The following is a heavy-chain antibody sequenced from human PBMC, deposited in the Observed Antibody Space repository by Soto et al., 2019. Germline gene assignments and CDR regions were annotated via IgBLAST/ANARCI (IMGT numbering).Heavy chain of an antibody. CDR2: IYHSGIT. CDR1: DGSISSNNW. D-gene: IGHD6-13*01. V-gene: IGHV4-4*02. Sequence: SETLSLTCAVSDGSISSNNWWSWVRQPPGKGLKWIGEIYHSGITNYNPSLKSRVTISVDKSKNQLYLKLNSVTAADTAMYYCVRAFQRSSWPFDYWGQGTLVTVSS. CDR3: VRAFQRSSWPFDY. J-gene: IGHJ4*02.